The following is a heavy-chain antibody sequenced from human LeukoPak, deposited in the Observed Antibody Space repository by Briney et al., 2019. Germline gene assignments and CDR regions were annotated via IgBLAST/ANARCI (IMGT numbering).Heavy chain of an antibody. V-gene: IGHV3-30*02. CDR2: IRYDGSKK. CDR3: ARDGYYYDSSGYYYFHWFDP. Sequence: GGSLRLSCAASGFIFSSYGMHWVRQAPGKRLEWVAFIRYDGSKKYYADSVKGRFTISRDNSKNTLYLQMNSLRAEDTAVYYCARDGYYYDSSGYYYFHWFDPWGQGTLVTVSS. CDR1: GFIFSSYG. J-gene: IGHJ5*02. D-gene: IGHD3-22*01.